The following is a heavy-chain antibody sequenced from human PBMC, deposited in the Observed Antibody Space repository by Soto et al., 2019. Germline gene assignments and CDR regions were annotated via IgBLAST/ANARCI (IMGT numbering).Heavy chain of an antibody. CDR1: GFTFSSYS. CDR3: ARVAVIYYYYYMDV. D-gene: IGHD6-19*01. J-gene: IGHJ6*03. Sequence: PGGSLRLSCAASGFTFSSYSMNWVRQAPGKGLEWVSYISSSSTIYYADSVKGRFTISRDNAKNSLYLQMNSLRAEDTAVYYCARVAVIYYYYYMDVWGKGTTVTVSS. CDR2: ISSSSTI. V-gene: IGHV3-48*01.